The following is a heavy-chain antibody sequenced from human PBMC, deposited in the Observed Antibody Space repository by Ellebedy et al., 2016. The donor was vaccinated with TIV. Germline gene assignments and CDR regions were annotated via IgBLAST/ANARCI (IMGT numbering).Heavy chain of an antibody. CDR1: GFTLSSYS. V-gene: IGHV3-48*02. D-gene: IGHD3-10*01. CDR3: ARGGGSGTYYSFDY. Sequence: PGGSLRLSCAAYGFTLSSYSMNWVRQAPGKGLEWISYIGSRSGIFHYADSVKGRFTISRDNAKNSLYLQVNSLRDEDTAVYYCARGGGSGTYYSFDYWGRGTLVTVSS. J-gene: IGHJ4*02. CDR2: IGSRSGIF.